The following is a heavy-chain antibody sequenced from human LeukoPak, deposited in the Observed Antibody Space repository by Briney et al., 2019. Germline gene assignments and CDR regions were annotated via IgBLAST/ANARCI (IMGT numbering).Heavy chain of an antibody. CDR1: GFTFSSHG. CDR3: AKVTYGSGTYGAFDS. J-gene: IGHJ4*02. V-gene: IGHV3-23*01. CDR2: ISGSGDYT. D-gene: IGHD3-10*01. Sequence: GGSLRLSCAASGFTFSSHGMSWVREAPGMGLEWVSTISGSGDYTYYADSVKGRFTISRDNSKNTLYLQMNSLRAEDTAVYYCAKVTYGSGTYGAFDSWGQGTLVTVSS.